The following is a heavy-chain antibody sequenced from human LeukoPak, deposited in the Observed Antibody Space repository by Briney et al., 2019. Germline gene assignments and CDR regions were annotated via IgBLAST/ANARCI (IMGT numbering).Heavy chain of an antibody. J-gene: IGHJ4*02. V-gene: IGHV1-58*01. CDR3: ATDDVTTGTKTALGY. CDR1: GFTFTSSA. CDR2: IVVGSGNT. Sequence: SVKVSCKASGFTFTSSAVQWVRQARGQGLEWIGGIVVGSGNTNYAQKFQERVTINRDMSTSTAYMELSSLRSEDTAVYYCATDDVTTGTKTALGYWGQGTLVTVSS. D-gene: IGHD1-1*01.